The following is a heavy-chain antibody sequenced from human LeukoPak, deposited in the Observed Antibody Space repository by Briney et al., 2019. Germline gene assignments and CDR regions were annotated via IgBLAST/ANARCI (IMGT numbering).Heavy chain of an antibody. D-gene: IGHD4-23*01. J-gene: IGHJ4*02. CDR2: IYYSGST. CDR3: ARDLGCGGNEFYFDY. V-gene: IGHV4-59*01. Sequence: SETLSLTCTVSGGSISNYYWSWIRKPPGKELEWIGYIYYSGSTKYNPSLKSRVTISVDASKNQFSLKLNSVTAADTAVYYCARDLGCGGNEFYFDYWGQGTLVTVSS. CDR1: GGSISNYY.